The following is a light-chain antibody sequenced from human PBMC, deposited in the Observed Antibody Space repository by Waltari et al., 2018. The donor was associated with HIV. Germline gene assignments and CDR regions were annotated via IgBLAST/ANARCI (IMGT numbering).Light chain of an antibody. V-gene: IGLV3-25*03. J-gene: IGLJ2*01. CDR1: ALANQY. CDR2: KDS. CDR3: QSADSSGTYLVI. Sequence: SYELTQLPSVSVSPGQPARITCSGDALANQYAYWYQRKPGQAPVLVIYKDSERSSGIPERFSGSSSGTTVTLTISGVQAEDEADYYCQSADSSGTYLVIFGGGTKLTVL.